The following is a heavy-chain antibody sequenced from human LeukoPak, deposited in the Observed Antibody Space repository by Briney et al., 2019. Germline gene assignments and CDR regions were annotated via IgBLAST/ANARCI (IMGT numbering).Heavy chain of an antibody. V-gene: IGHV1-2*02. Sequence: ASVKVSCKASGYTFTGYYMHWVRQAPGQGLEWMGWINPNSGGTNYAPKFQGRVTMTRDTSISTAYMELSRLRSDDTAVYYCARDCSGGSCYYNMDYWGQGTLVTVSS. CDR1: GYTFTGYY. CDR3: ARDCSGGSCYYNMDY. D-gene: IGHD2-15*01. J-gene: IGHJ4*02. CDR2: INPNSGGT.